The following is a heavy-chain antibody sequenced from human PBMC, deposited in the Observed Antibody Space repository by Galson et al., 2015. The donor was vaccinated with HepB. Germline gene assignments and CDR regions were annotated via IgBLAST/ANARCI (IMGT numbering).Heavy chain of an antibody. D-gene: IGHD3-22*01. V-gene: IGHV1-3*01. CDR3: ARGAETKPYYYDSSGYQRGGFDY. CDR2: INAGNGNT. J-gene: IGHJ4*02. Sequence: SVKVSCKASGYTFTSYAMHWVRQAPGQRLEWMGWINAGNGNTKYSQKFQGRVTITWDTSASTAYMELSSLRSEDTAVYYCARGAETKPYYYDSSGYQRGGFDYWGQGTLVTVSS. CDR1: GYTFTSYA.